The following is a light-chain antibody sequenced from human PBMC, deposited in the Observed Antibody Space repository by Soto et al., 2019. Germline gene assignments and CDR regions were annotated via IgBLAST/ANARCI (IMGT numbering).Light chain of an antibody. J-gene: IGLJ3*02. Sequence: QSALTQPASVSGSLGQTITISCTGTSSDVGGYNYLSRYQQHPGKAPKVMIYEVSNRPSGVSNRFSGSKSGNTASLTISGLQAEDEADSFCSSYTTSGTPVFGGGTKLTVL. CDR3: SSYTTSGTPV. CDR1: SSDVGGYNY. V-gene: IGLV2-14*01. CDR2: EVS.